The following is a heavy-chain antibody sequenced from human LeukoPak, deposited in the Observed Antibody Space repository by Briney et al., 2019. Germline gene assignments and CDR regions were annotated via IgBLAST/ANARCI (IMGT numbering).Heavy chain of an antibody. V-gene: IGHV1-8*01. J-gene: IGHJ6*03. D-gene: IGHD1-26*01. CDR2: MNPNSGNT. Sequence: ASVKVSCKASGYTFTSYDINWVRQATGQGLEWMGWMNPNSGNTGYAQKFQGRVTMTRNTSISTAYMELSSLRSEDTAVYYCARAYRIVGACYYYYMDVWGKGTTVTVSS. CDR3: ARAYRIVGACYYYYMDV. CDR1: GYTFTSYD.